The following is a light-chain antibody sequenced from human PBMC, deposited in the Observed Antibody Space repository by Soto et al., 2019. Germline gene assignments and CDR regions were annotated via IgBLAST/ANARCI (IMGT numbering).Light chain of an antibody. CDR3: QHYLSYPCT. J-gene: IGKJ5*01. CDR2: DAS. Sequence: DIQMTQSPPTLPASAGDRVTITCRASQDISRWLAWYQGKPGEAPVLLIYDASSLQGGVPSRFSGSGSRTEFTLTITRLQSEDFATYYCQHYLSYPCTFGQGTRLE. V-gene: IGKV1-5*01. CDR1: QDISRW.